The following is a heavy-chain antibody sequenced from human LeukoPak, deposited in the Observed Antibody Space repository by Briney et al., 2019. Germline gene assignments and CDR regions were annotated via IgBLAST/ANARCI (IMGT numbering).Heavy chain of an antibody. CDR2: MNPNSGNT. D-gene: IGHD3-3*01. CDR1: GYTFTSYD. J-gene: IGHJ6*02. V-gene: IGHV1-8*01. Sequence: ASVKVSCKASGYTFTSYDINWVRQATGQGLEWMGWMNPNSGNTGYAQKFQGRVTMTRNTSISTAYMELSSLRSEDTAVYYCARANDFWSGYFHYYYYGMDVWGQGTTVTVSS. CDR3: ARANDFWSGYFHYYYYGMDV.